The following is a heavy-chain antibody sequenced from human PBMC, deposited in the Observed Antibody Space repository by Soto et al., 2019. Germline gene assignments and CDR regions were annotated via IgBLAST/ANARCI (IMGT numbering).Heavy chain of an antibody. Sequence: PSETLSLTCAVYGGSFSGYYWSWIRQPPGKGLEWIGEINHSGSTNYNPSLKSRVTISVDTSKNQFSLKLSSVTAADTAVYYCARGIPSNYYGSGSYWFPYYYYYMDVWGKGTTVTVSS. J-gene: IGHJ6*03. CDR2: INHSGST. CDR3: ARGIPSNYYGSGSYWFPYYYYYMDV. D-gene: IGHD3-10*01. V-gene: IGHV4-34*01. CDR1: GGSFSGYY.